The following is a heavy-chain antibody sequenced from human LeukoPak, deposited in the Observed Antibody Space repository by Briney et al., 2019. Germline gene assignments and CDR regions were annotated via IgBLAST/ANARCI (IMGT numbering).Heavy chain of an antibody. V-gene: IGHV4-39*07. CDR2: IYYSGST. CDR1: GGSISSSSYY. Sequence: SETLSLTCTVSGGSISSSSYYWGWIRQPPGKGLEWIGGIYYSGSTYYNPSLKSRVTISVDTSKNQFSLKLSSVTAADTAVYYCARDSYGDYVPGYWGQGTLVTVSS. CDR3: ARDSYGDYVPGY. D-gene: IGHD4-17*01. J-gene: IGHJ4*02.